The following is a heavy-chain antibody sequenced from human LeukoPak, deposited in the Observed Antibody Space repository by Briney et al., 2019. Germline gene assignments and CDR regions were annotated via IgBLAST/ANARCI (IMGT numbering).Heavy chain of an antibody. D-gene: IGHD3-10*01. CDR1: GGSISSYY. J-gene: IGHJ4*02. Sequence: SETLSLTCTVSGGSISSYYWRWIRQPPGKGLEWIGYIYCSGSTNYNPSLKSRVTISVDTSKNQFSLKLSSVTAADTAVYYCASTTRGYGSGSYLFDYWGQGTLVTVSS. CDR3: ASTTRGYGSGSYLFDY. V-gene: IGHV4-59*08. CDR2: IYCSGST.